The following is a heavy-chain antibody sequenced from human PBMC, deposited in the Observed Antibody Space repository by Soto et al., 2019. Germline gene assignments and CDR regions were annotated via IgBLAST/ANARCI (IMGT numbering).Heavy chain of an antibody. CDR1: GFTFDDYA. J-gene: IGHJ4*02. V-gene: IGHV3-9*01. Sequence: GGSLRLSCAASGFTFDDYAMHWVRQAPGKGLEWVSGISWNSGSIGYADSVKGRFTISRDNAKNSLYLQMNSLRAEDTALYYCAKALNPNGHIFDYWGQGTLVTVSS. CDR2: ISWNSGSI. D-gene: IGHD4-17*01. CDR3: AKALNPNGHIFDY.